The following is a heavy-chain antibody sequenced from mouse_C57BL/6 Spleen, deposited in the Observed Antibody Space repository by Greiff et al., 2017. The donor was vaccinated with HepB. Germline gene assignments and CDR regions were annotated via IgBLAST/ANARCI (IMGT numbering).Heavy chain of an antibody. V-gene: IGHV2-2*01. D-gene: IGHD4-1*01. Sequence: QVQLKQSGPGLVQPSQCLSITCTVSGFSFTSYGVHWVRQSPGKGLEWLGVIWSGGSTDYNAAFISRLSISKDNSKSQVFFKMNSLQADDTAIYYCARERGLGLAYWGQGTLVTVSA. CDR1: GFSFTSYG. CDR2: IWSGGST. CDR3: ARERGLGLAY. J-gene: IGHJ3*01.